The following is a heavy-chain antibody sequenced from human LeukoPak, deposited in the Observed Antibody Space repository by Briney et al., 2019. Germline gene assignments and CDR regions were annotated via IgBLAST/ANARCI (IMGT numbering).Heavy chain of an antibody. Sequence: GGSLRLSCAVSGFTFTNSAMSWVRQAPGKGLEWVSSISGSGSSTYYAESVKGRFTISRDNSKNTLYLQMNSLRAEDTAVYYCAKDRYGDYSFDYWGQGTLVTVSS. V-gene: IGHV3-23*01. J-gene: IGHJ4*02. D-gene: IGHD4-17*01. CDR1: GFTFTNSA. CDR3: AKDRYGDYSFDY. CDR2: ISGSGSST.